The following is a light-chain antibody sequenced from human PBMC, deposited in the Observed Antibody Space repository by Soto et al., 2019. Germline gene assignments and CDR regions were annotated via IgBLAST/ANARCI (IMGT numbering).Light chain of an antibody. J-gene: IGLJ2*01. CDR1: SSNIGAGYD. CDR3: QSYDSSLSGSK. CDR2: GNS. Sequence: QSVLTQPPSVSGAPGQRVTISCTGSSSNIGAGYDVHWYQQLPGTAPKLLIYGNSNRPSGVPDRFSGSKSGTSASLAITGLQAVDEADYYCQSYDSSLSGSKFGGGTKLTVL. V-gene: IGLV1-40*01.